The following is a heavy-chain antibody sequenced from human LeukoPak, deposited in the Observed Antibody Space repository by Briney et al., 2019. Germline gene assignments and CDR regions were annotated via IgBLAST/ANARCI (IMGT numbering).Heavy chain of an antibody. V-gene: IGHV1-18*01. Sequence: ASVKVSCKASGYTFTSYGISWVRQAPGQGLEWMGWISAYNGNTNYAQKLQGRVTMTTDTSTTTADMELRSLRSDDTAVYYCARDAAYYDFWSGYLSPHYYYYGMDVWGQGTTVTVSS. CDR1: GYTFTSYG. CDR3: ARDAAYYDFWSGYLSPHYYYYGMDV. D-gene: IGHD3-3*01. J-gene: IGHJ6*02. CDR2: ISAYNGNT.